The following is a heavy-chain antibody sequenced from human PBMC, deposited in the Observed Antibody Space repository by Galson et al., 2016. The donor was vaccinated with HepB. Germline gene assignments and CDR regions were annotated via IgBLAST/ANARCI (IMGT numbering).Heavy chain of an antibody. CDR3: ARPGVRGIGPFNCLDH. D-gene: IGHD3-10*01. V-gene: IGHV3-30-3*01. CDR1: GFPFSSYS. CDR2: ISYDEVNK. J-gene: IGHJ5*02. Sequence: SLRLSCAASGFPFSSYSIHWVRQAPGKGLEWLALISYDEVNKYYADSVKGRFTISRDNSKNTLYLQMNGLRVEDTAVYYCARPGVRGIGPFNCLDHWGQGILVTVSS.